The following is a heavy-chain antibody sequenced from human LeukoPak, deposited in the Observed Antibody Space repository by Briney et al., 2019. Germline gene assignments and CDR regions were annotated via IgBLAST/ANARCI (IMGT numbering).Heavy chain of an antibody. CDR1: VYTFTGNH. CDR2: INPNSGGT. CDR3: AETLDRRFPLDY. D-gene: IGHD1-14*01. Sequence: ASVTVSFKASVYTFTGNHMHWVRQAPGQGLEWMGWINPNSGGTNYAQKLQGRVTMTRDTSISTAYMELSRPRSDDTAVYYCAETLDRRFPLDYWGQGTLVTVSS. J-gene: IGHJ4*02. V-gene: IGHV1-2*02.